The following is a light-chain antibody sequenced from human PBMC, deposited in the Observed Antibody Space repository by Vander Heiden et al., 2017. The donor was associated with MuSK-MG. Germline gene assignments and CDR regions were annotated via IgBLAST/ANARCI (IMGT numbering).Light chain of an antibody. Sequence: QSALTQPASVSGSPGQSITISCTGTSSDIGGYNYVSWYQQEPGKAPKVMIYDVSKRPSGVSNRFSGSKFGNTASLTISGLQAEDEADYYCCSYTSSSTLEGVVFGGGTKLTVL. CDR1: SSDIGGYNY. CDR2: DVS. CDR3: CSYTSSSTLEGVV. V-gene: IGLV2-14*01. J-gene: IGLJ2*01.